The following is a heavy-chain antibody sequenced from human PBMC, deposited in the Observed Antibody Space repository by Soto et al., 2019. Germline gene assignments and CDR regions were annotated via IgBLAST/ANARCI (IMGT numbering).Heavy chain of an antibody. CDR2: INHSGST. Sequence: LSLTCAVYGGSFSGYYWSWIRQPPGKGLEWIGEINHSGSTNYNPSLKSRVTISVDTSKNQFSLKLSSVTAADTAVYYCARGLEFGELVNWFDPWGQGTLVTVSS. D-gene: IGHD3-10*01. CDR1: GGSFSGYY. CDR3: ARGLEFGELVNWFDP. V-gene: IGHV4-34*01. J-gene: IGHJ5*02.